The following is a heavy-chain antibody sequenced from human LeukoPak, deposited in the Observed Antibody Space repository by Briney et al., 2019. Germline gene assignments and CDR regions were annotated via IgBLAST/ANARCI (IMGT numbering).Heavy chain of an antibody. CDR2: IYYTGST. V-gene: IGHV4-59*02. Sequence: PSETLSLTCTISGGSVSDYYWSWIRQSPGKGLEWIGYIYYTGSTSYNPSLKSRVTISADTSKNEFSLKLNSVTAADTAVYYCARDSGWHRFDPWGQGTLVTVSS. CDR1: GGSVSDYY. J-gene: IGHJ5*02. D-gene: IGHD3-10*01. CDR3: ARDSGWHRFDP.